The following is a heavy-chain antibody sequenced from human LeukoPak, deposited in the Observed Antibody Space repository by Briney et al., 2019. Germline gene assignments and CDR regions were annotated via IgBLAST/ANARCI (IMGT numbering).Heavy chain of an antibody. CDR3: AEDWAGYFPY. J-gene: IGHJ4*02. CDR2: ISGTGGST. V-gene: IGHV3-23*01. CDR1: GFTFSSYA. D-gene: IGHD3/OR15-3a*01. Sequence: GGSLRLSCAASGFTFSSYAMSWVRQAPGKGLEWVSTISGTGGSTSYADSVKGRFTISRDNSKNTLYLQMNSLSSEDTAVYYCAEDWAGYFPYWGQGTLVTVSS.